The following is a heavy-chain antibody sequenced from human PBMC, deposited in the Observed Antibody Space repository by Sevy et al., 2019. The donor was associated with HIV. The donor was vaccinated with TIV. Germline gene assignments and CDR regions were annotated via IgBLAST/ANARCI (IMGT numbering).Heavy chain of an antibody. CDR2: ISTSGNTK. J-gene: IGHJ4*02. D-gene: IGHD3-10*01. Sequence: GGSLRLSCEASGFTFSSYEMNWVRQAPGKGLEWISYISTSGNTKYYADSVKGRFTISRDDAKNSLYLQMNSLRAEDTALYYCAKDTEAYGSGSYFGWGQGTWSPSPQ. CDR1: GFTFSSYE. V-gene: IGHV3-48*03. CDR3: AKDTEAYGSGSYFG.